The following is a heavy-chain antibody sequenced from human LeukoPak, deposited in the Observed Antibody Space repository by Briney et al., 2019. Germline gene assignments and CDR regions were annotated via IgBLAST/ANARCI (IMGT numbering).Heavy chain of an antibody. V-gene: IGHV1-69*04. CDR1: GGTFSSYA. J-gene: IGHJ6*02. D-gene: IGHD1-14*01. CDR3: AREGPVSYYGMDV. CDR2: IIPILGIA. Sequence: SVKVSCKASGGTFSSYAISWVRQAPGQGLEWMGRIIPILGIANYAQKFQGRVTITADKSTSTAYMELSSLRSEDTAVYYCAREGPVSYYGMDVWGQGTTVTVSS.